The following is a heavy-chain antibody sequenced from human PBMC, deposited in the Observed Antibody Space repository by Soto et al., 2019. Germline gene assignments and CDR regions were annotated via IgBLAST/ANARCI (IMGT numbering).Heavy chain of an antibody. Sequence: QVQLQESGPGLVKPSQTLSLTCTVSGVSISDDNYYWSWIRQPPGKDLEWIGHIYNRGNTYNNPSLRRRLNLSLDTSKRQFSLNLNTVTAAETAVYYSAGGLSGDKVDQWGQGTLVPVSS. CDR2: IYNRGNT. D-gene: IGHD2-21*01. J-gene: IGHJ4*02. V-gene: IGHV4-30-4*01. CDR3: AGGLSGDKVDQ. CDR1: GVSISDDNYY.